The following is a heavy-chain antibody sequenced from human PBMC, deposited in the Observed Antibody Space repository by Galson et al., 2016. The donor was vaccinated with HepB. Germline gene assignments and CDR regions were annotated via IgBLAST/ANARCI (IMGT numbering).Heavy chain of an antibody. D-gene: IGHD3-16*01. V-gene: IGHV3-23*01. CDR1: GFSFSNSG. J-gene: IGHJ4*02. CDR3: GKHGGFDY. Sequence: SLRLSCAASGFSFSNSGMSWVRQAPGRGLEWVSGITRSGDDTHYADFVKGRFTISRDNSKNTLYLYMNNVTAGDTAIYYCGKHGGFDYWGQGALVTVSS. CDR2: ITRSGDDT.